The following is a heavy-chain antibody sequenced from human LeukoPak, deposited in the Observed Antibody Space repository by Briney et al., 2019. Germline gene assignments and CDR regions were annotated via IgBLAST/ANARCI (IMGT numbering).Heavy chain of an antibody. V-gene: IGHV3-43*01. CDR1: GFTFDRYT. J-gene: IGHJ4*02. CDR3: AKEQSSGWPNLDS. CDR2: IGRRDNNR. Sequence: PGESLRLSCAASGFTFDRYTIHWVRQAPGKGLEWVSLIGRRDNNRYYADSVRGRFTISRDNSRNSLYLQMNSLRTEDTALYYSAKEQSSGWPNLDSWGRGTLVTVSS. D-gene: IGHD6-19*01.